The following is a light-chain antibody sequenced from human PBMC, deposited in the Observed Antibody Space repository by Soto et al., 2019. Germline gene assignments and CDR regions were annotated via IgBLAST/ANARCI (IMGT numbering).Light chain of an antibody. Sequence: DIQMTQSPSSLSASVGDRVTITCGASQSIRNYLNWYQQKPGKAPKLLIYAASSLQSGVPSRFSGSGSGTDFTLTFSSLQPEDFATYYCQQSYSAPYTFGQGTKLEIK. CDR1: QSIRNY. CDR2: AAS. V-gene: IGKV1-39*01. J-gene: IGKJ2*01. CDR3: QQSYSAPYT.